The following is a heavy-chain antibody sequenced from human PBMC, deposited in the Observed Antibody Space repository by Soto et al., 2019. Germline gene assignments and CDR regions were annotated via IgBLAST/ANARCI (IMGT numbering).Heavy chain of an antibody. CDR3: ARDRPTMDV. CDR1: GYTFTSYG. CDR2: IRAYNGNT. V-gene: IGHV1-18*01. Sequence: QVQLVQSGAEVKKPGASVKVSCKASGYTFTSYGISWVRQAPGQGLEWMGWIRAYNGNTNYAQKLQGRVTMATDTPTRTAYLELRSLRSDDTARYYFARDRPTMDVWGQGTTVSVSS. J-gene: IGHJ6*02.